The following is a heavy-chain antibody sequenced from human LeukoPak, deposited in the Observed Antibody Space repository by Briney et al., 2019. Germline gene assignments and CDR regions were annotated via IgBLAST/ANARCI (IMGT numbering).Heavy chain of an antibody. CDR1: GYSISSGYY. CDR3: ARGGIAAADNWFDP. J-gene: IGHJ5*02. CDR2: IYHSGST. D-gene: IGHD6-13*01. V-gene: IGHV4-38-2*01. Sequence: SETLSLTCAVSGYSISSGYYWGWIRQPPGKGLEWIGSIYHSGSTYYEPSLKSRVTISVDTSKNQFSLKLSSVTAADTAVYYCARGGIAAADNWFDPWGQGTLVTVSS.